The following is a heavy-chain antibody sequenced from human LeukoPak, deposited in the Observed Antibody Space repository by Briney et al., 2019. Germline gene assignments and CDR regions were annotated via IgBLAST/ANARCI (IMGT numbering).Heavy chain of an antibody. CDR1: GFTFSSYS. CDR3: AREGCSGASCSSYYYMDV. V-gene: IGHV3-21*01. Sequence: GGSLRLSCAASGFTFSSYSMNWIRQAPGKGLEWVSSISSSSYYIYYADSVKGRFTISRDNAKNSLYLQMNSLRAEDTAVYYCAREGCSGASCSSYYYMDVWGKGTTVTVSS. J-gene: IGHJ6*03. CDR2: ISSSSYYI. D-gene: IGHD2-15*01.